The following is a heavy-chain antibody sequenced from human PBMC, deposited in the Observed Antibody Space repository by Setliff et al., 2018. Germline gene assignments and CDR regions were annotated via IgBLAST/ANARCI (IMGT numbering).Heavy chain of an antibody. CDR3: AKRGPYCSGGTCHYYFDY. D-gene: IGHD2-15*01. J-gene: IGHJ4*02. CDR1: GFTFSSYG. V-gene: IGHV3-23*01. CDR2: ITGGGGST. Sequence: PGGSLRLSCAASGFTFSSYGMHWVRQAPGKGLEWVSGITGGGGSTYYADPVKGRFTISRDNSKNTVYLEMNSLRAEDTAVYYCAKRGPYCSGGTCHYYFDYWGQGTLVTVSS.